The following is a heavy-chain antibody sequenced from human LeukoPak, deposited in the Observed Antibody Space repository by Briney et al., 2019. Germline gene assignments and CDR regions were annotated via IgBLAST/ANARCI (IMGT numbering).Heavy chain of an antibody. D-gene: IGHD3-22*01. Sequence: SETLSLTCTVSGGSISSSSYYWGWIRQPPGKGLEWIGSIFYSGNTYYNASLKRRVTISVDTSKNHFSLKRSSVTSADTALYYCARRSSGGGLFDYWGQGTLVSVSS. CDR2: IFYSGNT. CDR1: GGSISSSSYY. J-gene: IGHJ4*02. CDR3: ARRSSGGGLFDY. V-gene: IGHV4-39*02.